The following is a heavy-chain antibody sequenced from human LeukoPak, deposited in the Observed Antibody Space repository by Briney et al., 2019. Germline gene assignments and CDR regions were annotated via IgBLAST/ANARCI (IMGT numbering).Heavy chain of an antibody. CDR1: GYTFTSYG. CDR2: ISAYNGNT. Sequence: ASVKVSCKASGYTFTSYGISWVRQAPGQGLEWMGWISAYNGNTNYAQKLQGRVTMTTDTSTSTAYMELRSLRSDDTAVYYCASSPDYTTVVTPRYWGQGTLVTVSS. V-gene: IGHV1-18*01. J-gene: IGHJ4*02. D-gene: IGHD4-23*01. CDR3: ASSPDYTTVVTPRY.